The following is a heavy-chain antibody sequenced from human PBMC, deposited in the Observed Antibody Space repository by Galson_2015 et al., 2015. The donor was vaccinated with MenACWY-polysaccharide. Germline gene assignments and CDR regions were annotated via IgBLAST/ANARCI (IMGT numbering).Heavy chain of an antibody. CDR3: AKDSPRHCSGGSCYDAFDI. V-gene: IGHV3-23*01. CDR2: ISGSGGST. CDR1: GFTFSSYA. D-gene: IGHD2-15*01. Sequence: SLRLSCAASGFTFSSYAMSWVRQAPGKGLEWVSTISGSGGSTYYADSVKGRFTISRDNSKNTLYVQMNSLRAEDTAVYYCAKDSPRHCSGGSCYDAFDIWGQGTMFTVSA. J-gene: IGHJ3*02.